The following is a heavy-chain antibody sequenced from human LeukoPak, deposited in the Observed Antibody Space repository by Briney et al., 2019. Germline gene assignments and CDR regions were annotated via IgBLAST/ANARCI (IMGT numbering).Heavy chain of an antibody. V-gene: IGHV3-53*01. CDR3: ARYYYDSSGYPYYFDY. Sequence: GGSLRLSCAASGFIVSNNYMSWVRKAPGKGLEWVSVIYSGGSTYYADSVKGRFTISRDNSKNTVYLQMNSLRAEDTAVYYCARYYYDSSGYPYYFDYWGQGTLVSVSS. CDR2: IYSGGST. CDR1: GFIVSNNY. J-gene: IGHJ4*02. D-gene: IGHD3-22*01.